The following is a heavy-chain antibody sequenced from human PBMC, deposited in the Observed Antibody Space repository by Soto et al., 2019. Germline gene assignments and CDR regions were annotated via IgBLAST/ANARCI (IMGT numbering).Heavy chain of an antibody. D-gene: IGHD3-3*01. J-gene: IGHJ4*02. Sequence: EVQLLESGGGLVQPGGSLRLSCAASGFTFSSYAMSWVRQAPGKGLEWVSAISGSGGSTYYTDSVKGRFTISRDNSKNTLYLQMNSLRAEDTAVYYCAKALLRFSGRSYDYWGQGTLVTVSS. CDR3: AKALLRFSGRSYDY. V-gene: IGHV3-23*01. CDR1: GFTFSSYA. CDR2: ISGSGGST.